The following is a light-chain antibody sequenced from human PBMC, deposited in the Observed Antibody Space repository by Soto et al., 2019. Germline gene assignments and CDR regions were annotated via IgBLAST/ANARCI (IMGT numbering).Light chain of an antibody. CDR3: KQRSNWPPT. Sequence: EIVLTQSPGTLSLSPGERATLSCRASQSVSSSYLAWYQQKPGQAPRLLIYGASSRATGIPDRFSGSGSGTDFTLSISSLETEDFAVYYCKQRSNWPPTFGQGTRLEI. CDR2: GAS. CDR1: QSVSSSY. V-gene: IGKV3D-20*02. J-gene: IGKJ5*01.